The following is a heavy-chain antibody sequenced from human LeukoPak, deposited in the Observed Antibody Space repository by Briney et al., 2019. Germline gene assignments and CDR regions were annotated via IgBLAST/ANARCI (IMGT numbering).Heavy chain of an antibody. CDR2: ISAYNGNT. CDR1: GYTFTSYG. D-gene: IGHD6-13*01. Sequence: ASVKVSCKASGYTFTSYGNSWVRQAHGQGIEWMGWISAYNGNTNYDQKLQGRVTVTTDTSTSTAYMELRSLISDDTAVYYCARVRAVSTIAAACTSYYYGMDVWGQGTTVTVSS. V-gene: IGHV1-18*01. J-gene: IGHJ6*02. CDR3: ARVRAVSTIAAACTSYYYGMDV.